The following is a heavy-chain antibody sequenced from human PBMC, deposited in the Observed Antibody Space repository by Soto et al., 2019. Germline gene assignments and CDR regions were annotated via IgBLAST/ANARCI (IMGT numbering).Heavy chain of an antibody. CDR1: GASIASDHW. Sequence: ETLSLTCAVSGASIASDHWWTWIRQPPGKGLEWIAEVRHTGNTEYSPSLRSRVTISVDKSKNQISLKVSSVTAADTAVYYCTRRPYRSTSGGIDYWGQGTLV. CDR3: TRRPYRSTSGGIDY. V-gene: IGHV4-4*02. CDR2: VRHTGNT. D-gene: IGHD2-15*01. J-gene: IGHJ4*02.